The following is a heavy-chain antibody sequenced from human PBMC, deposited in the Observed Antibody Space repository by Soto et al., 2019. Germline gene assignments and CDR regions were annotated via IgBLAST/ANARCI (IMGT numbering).Heavy chain of an antibody. J-gene: IGHJ4*02. Sequence: SETLSLTCTVSGGSISSSSYYWGWIRQPPGKGLEWIGSIYYSGSTYHNPSLKSRVTISVDTSKNQFSLKLSSVTAADTAVYYGARRQWELASYFDYWGQGTLVTVSS. CDR1: GGSISSSSYY. D-gene: IGHD1-26*01. V-gene: IGHV4-39*01. CDR3: ARRQWELASYFDY. CDR2: IYYSGST.